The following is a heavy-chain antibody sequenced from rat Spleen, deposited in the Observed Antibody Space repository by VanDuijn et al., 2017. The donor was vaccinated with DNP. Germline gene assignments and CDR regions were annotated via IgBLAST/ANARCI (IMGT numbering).Heavy chain of an antibody. D-gene: IGHD1-11*01. J-gene: IGHJ4*01. CDR1: GFTFSDFF. Sequence: EVQLVESGGGLVQPGGSLKLSCAASGFTFSDFFMAWVRQAPTKGLEWVASISFDGGSTFYRDSVKGRFTISRDNAKSTLYLQMDSLRSEDTATYYCARHEDYGGYKDYAMDAWGQGTSVTVSS. CDR3: ARHEDYGGYKDYAMDA. V-gene: IGHV5-25*01. CDR2: ISFDGGST.